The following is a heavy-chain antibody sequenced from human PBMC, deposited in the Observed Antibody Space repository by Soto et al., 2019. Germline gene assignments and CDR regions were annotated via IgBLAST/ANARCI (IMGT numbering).Heavy chain of an antibody. CDR3: TRVGRYDYYYYYGMDV. V-gene: IGHV3-49*04. Sequence: GPLILSCPASGFTFVDYAMSWVRQAPGKGLEWVGFIRSKAYGGTTEYAASVKGRFTISRDDSKSIAYLQMNSLKTEDTAVYYCTRVGRYDYYYYYGMDVWGQGTKVTVSS. CDR2: IRSKAYGGTT. J-gene: IGHJ6*02. D-gene: IGHD5-12*01. CDR1: GFTFVDYA.